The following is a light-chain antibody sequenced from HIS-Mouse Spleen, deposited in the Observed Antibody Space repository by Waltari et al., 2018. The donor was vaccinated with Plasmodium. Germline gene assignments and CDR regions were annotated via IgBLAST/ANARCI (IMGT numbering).Light chain of an antibody. CDR1: QRVSSN. CDR2: GAS. Sequence: EIVMTQSPATLSVSPGERATLSCRASQRVSSNLAWYQQKPGQAPRLLIYGASTRATGIPARFSGSGSGTEFTLTISSLQSEDCATYYCQQYDNLPYTFGQGTKLEIK. V-gene: IGKV3-15*01. CDR3: QQYDNLPYT. J-gene: IGKJ2*01.